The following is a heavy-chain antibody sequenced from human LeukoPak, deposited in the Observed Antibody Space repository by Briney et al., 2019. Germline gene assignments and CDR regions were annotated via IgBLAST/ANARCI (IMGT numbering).Heavy chain of an antibody. CDR1: GCSFSSYG. Sequence: GGSLRLSCAASGCSFSSYGMRWVRQAPGKGLEWVAFIWRDGSNEYYADSVKGRFTISRDNSKNTLYLQMNSLRAEDTALYYCPLSYGSGSYPDYWGQGTLVTVSS. CDR2: IWRDGSNE. D-gene: IGHD3-10*01. V-gene: IGHV3-30*02. CDR3: PLSYGSGSYPDY. J-gene: IGHJ4*02.